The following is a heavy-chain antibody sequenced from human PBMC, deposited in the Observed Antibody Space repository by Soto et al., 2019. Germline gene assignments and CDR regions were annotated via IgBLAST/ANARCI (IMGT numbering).Heavy chain of an antibody. J-gene: IGHJ5*02. CDR3: AKDPMVRNPLQSNWFDP. CDR2: ISGSGGST. CDR1: GFTFSSYA. Sequence: GGSLRLSCAASGFTFSSYAMSWVRQAPGKGLEWVSAISGSGGSTYYADSVKGRFTISRDNSKNTLYLQMNSLRAEDTAVYYCAKDPMVRNPLQSNWFDPWGQGTLVTVSS. D-gene: IGHD3-10*01. V-gene: IGHV3-23*01.